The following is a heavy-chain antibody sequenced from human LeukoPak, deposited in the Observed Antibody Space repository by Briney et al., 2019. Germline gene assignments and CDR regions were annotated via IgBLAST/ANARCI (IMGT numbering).Heavy chain of an antibody. CDR2: ISYDGSNK. J-gene: IGHJ4*02. CDR3: ARASSGYYHSDYFDY. Sequence: PGGSLRLSCAASGFTFSSYAMHWVRQAPGKGLEGVAVISYDGSNKYYADSVKGRFTISRDNSKNTLYLQMNSLRAEDTAVYYCARASSGYYHSDYFDYWGQGTLVTVSS. D-gene: IGHD3-22*01. CDR1: GFTFSSYA. V-gene: IGHV3-30-3*01.